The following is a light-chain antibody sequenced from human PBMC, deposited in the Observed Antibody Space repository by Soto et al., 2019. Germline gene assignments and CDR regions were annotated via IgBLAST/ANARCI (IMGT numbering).Light chain of an antibody. CDR3: MQATYCPYT. CDR2: KIS. J-gene: IGKJ2*01. CDR1: QSLVHSDGNTY. V-gene: IGKV2-30*02. Sequence: DVVMTQSPLSLPVTFGQPASISCRSSQSLVHSDGNTYLNWFHQRPGQSPRRLIYKISHRDSGDPDRFRGSGSGTDFTLKISRVEAEDVVGGYFCMQATYCPYTFGQGTKLDIK.